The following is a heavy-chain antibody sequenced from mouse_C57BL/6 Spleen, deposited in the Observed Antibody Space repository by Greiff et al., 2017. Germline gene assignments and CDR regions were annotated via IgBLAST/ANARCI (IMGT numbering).Heavy chain of an antibody. CDR1: GYAFTNYL. J-gene: IGHJ2*01. CDR3: ARWVDFDY. D-gene: IGHD1-1*02. Sequence: VQLQQSGAELVRPGTSVKVSCKASGYAFTNYLIEWVQQRPGQGLEWIGVINPGSGGTNYNEKFKGKATMTEDKSSSTAYMQLSSLTSADSAVYFCARWVDFDYWGQGTTLTVSS. CDR2: INPGSGGT. V-gene: IGHV1-54*01.